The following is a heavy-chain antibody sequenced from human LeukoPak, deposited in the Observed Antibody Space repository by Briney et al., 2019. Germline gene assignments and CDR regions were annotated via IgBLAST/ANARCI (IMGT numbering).Heavy chain of an antibody. D-gene: IGHD3-10*01. CDR1: GFTVSSNY. V-gene: IGHV3-53*01. J-gene: IGHJ5*02. Sequence: GGSLRLSCAASGFTVSSNYMSWVRQAPGKGLEWVSIIYSGGHTYYADSVKGRFTISRDNSKNTLFLKMNSLRAEDSAVYYCARDYYGSGSLTWGQGTLVTVSS. CDR3: ARDYYGSGSLT. CDR2: IYSGGHT.